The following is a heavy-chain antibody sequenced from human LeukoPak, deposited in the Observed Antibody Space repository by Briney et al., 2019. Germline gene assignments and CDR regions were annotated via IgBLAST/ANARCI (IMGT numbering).Heavy chain of an antibody. Sequence: GSSVKVSCKASGGTFSSYAISWVRQAPGQGLEWMGRIIPILGIANYAQKFQGRVTITADKSTSTAYMELSSLRSEDTAVYYCARDPPPAEKKPRERTSDYYYYGMDVWGQGTTVTVSS. J-gene: IGHJ6*02. V-gene: IGHV1-69*04. CDR2: IIPILGIA. D-gene: IGHD1-26*01. CDR3: ARDPPPAEKKPRERTSDYYYYGMDV. CDR1: GGTFSSYA.